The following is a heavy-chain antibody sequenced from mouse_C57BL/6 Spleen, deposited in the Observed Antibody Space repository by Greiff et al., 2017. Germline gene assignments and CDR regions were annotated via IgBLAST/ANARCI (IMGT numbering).Heavy chain of an antibody. D-gene: IGHD1-1*01. V-gene: IGHV1-59*01. Sequence: QVQLQQSGAELVRPGTSVKLSCKASGYTFTSYWMHWVKQRPGQGLEWIGVIDPSDSYTNYNQKFKGKATLTVDTSSSTAYMQLSSLTSEDSAVYYCASRDYYGSSSYFDYWGQGTTLTVSS. CDR2: IDPSDSYT. J-gene: IGHJ2*01. CDR1: GYTFTSYW. CDR3: ASRDYYGSSSYFDY.